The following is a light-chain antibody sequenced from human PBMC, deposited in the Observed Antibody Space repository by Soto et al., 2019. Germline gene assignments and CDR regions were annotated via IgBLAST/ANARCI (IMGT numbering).Light chain of an antibody. J-gene: IGKJ4*01. CDR2: GAS. V-gene: IGKV3-15*01. CDR1: QSVSTS. Sequence: EIVMTQSPATLSVSPGERATLSCRASQSVSTSLAWYQQKPGQAPRLLIYGASTRATGVPARFSGSGSGTEFTLTISRLQSEDFAVYHCQQYNNWPPLTFGGGTTVDIK. CDR3: QQYNNWPPLT.